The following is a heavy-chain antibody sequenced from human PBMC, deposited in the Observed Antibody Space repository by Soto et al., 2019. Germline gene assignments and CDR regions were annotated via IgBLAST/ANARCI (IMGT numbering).Heavy chain of an antibody. CDR1: GLIFSDYH. CDR2: IRRKANSYTT. D-gene: IGHD6-19*01. CDR3: AMLGGWSGGSSGMDV. J-gene: IGHJ6*02. Sequence: EVQLVESGGGLVQPGGSLRLSCAASGLIFSDYHMDWVRQAPGKGVEWVGRIRRKANSYTTEYAASVKGRFTISRNDSKTSLYLQMNSLKSEDTAVYYCAMLGGWSGGSSGMDVWGQGTTVTVSS. V-gene: IGHV3-72*01.